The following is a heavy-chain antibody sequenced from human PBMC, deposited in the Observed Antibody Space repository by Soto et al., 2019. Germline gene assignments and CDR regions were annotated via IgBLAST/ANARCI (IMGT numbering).Heavy chain of an antibody. J-gene: IGHJ4*02. Sequence: SETLSLTCPVSGGSVSNKTYYWSWIRQPPGKRLEWIGYVYYSGTTNYNPSLKSRVTISVDLSKNQFSLRLSSVTTADTALYYCARTTAVPNTLRSRYFFDYWGQGTLVTVSS. CDR1: GGSVSNKTYY. CDR2: VYYSGTT. D-gene: IGHD4-17*01. CDR3: ARTTAVPNTLRSRYFFDY. V-gene: IGHV4-61*01.